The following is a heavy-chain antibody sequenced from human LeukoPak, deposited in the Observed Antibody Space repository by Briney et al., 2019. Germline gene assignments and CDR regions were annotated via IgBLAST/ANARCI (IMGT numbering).Heavy chain of an antibody. Sequence: GGSLRLSCTASGFTFGDYAMSWFRQAPGKGLEWVGFIRSKAYGGTTEYAASVKGRFTISRDDSKSIAYLQMNSLKTEDTAVYYCTRSRTAMVTCPFDYWGQGTLVTVSS. J-gene: IGHJ4*02. D-gene: IGHD5-18*01. CDR1: GFTFGDYA. V-gene: IGHV3-49*03. CDR2: IRSKAYGGTT. CDR3: TRSRTAMVTCPFDY.